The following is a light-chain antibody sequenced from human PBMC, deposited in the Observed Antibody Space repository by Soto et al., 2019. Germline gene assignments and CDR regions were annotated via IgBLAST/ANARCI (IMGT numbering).Light chain of an antibody. CDR1: QSLNRW. Sequence: DIDIIHSPSSLSSSVLYIFTITCRASQSLNRWLAWYQQKPGKAPKLLIYDASSLQSGVPSRFSGSGSGTEFALTISSLQPDDFATYYCQQYNSYWTFGQGTRWIS. CDR2: DAS. V-gene: IGKV1-5*01. CDR3: QQYNSYWT. J-gene: IGKJ1*01.